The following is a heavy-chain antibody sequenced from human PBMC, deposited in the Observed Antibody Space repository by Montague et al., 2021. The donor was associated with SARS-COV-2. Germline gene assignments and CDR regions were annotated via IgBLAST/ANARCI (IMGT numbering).Heavy chain of an antibody. J-gene: IGHJ4*02. CDR2: VSYSGST. D-gene: IGHD1-1*01. CDR3: VRDSRLNCFYY. Sequence: SETLSLTCSASGGTAITDTHYWGWVRHSPGKGLEWLGSVSYSGSTYYNPSVKSRVAVSLDTSRTQCSLRLNSLTAAAAAVYYVVRDSRLNCFYYWGRGILVAVSS. CDR1: GGTAITDTHY. V-gene: IGHV4-39*07.